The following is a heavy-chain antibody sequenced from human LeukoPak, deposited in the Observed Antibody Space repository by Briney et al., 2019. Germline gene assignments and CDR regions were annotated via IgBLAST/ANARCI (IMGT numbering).Heavy chain of an antibody. Sequence: ASVKVSCKASGYTFTSYDINWVRQATGQGLEWMGWMNPNSGNTGYAQKFQGRVTITRNTSISTAYMELSSLRSEDTAVYYCARGGGYSYGWRPFLKFDYWGQGTLVTVSS. D-gene: IGHD5-18*01. CDR1: GYTFTSYD. CDR3: ARGGGYSYGWRPFLKFDY. J-gene: IGHJ4*02. V-gene: IGHV1-8*03. CDR2: MNPNSGNT.